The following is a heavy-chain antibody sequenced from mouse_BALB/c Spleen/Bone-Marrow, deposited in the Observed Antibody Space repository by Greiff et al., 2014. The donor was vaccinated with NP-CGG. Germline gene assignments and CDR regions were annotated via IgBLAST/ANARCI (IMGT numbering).Heavy chain of an antibody. Sequence: EVMLVESGGGLAQPGGSLRLSCTTSGFTFTDYFMTWVRQPPGKALEWLGFIRNKANGYTTEYNPSVKGRFTISRDTSQGILYLQMNTLRAGDSAIYFCARDYSGYFDFWGQGTTLTVSS. D-gene: IGHD5-1*01. V-gene: IGHV7-3*02. CDR2: IRNKANGYTT. CDR1: GFTFTDYF. J-gene: IGHJ2*01. CDR3: ARDYSGYFDF.